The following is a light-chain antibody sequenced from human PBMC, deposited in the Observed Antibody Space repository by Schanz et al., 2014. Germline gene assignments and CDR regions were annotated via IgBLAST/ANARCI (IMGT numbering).Light chain of an antibody. J-gene: IGKJ1*01. Sequence: EIVLTQSPGSLSLSPGERATLSCRASLSISGLLAWYQQKPGQPPRLLIHATYRRPGGIPDRFIGSGSGTDFSLTITRLEPEDFAVYYCHHYSMSPLFGQGTKVEIK. CDR3: HHYSMSPL. CDR2: ATY. V-gene: IGKV3-20*01. CDR1: LSISGL.